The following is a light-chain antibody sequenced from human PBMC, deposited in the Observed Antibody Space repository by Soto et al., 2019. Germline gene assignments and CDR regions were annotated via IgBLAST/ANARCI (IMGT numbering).Light chain of an antibody. CDR2: AAS. V-gene: IGKV1-9*01. J-gene: IGKJ4*01. CDR3: QQVSGYPLN. CDR1: QSISTY. Sequence: DIQMTQSPSSLSASVGGRVTITCRASQSISTYLNCYQQTPGKAPKLLIYAASTLQSGVPSRFSGSASGTEFTLTISSLQPEDFATYYCQQVSGYPLNFGGGTKVDIK.